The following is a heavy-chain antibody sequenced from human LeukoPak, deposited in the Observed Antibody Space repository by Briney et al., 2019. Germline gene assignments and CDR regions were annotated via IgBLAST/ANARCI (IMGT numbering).Heavy chain of an antibody. D-gene: IGHD3-10*01. CDR2: IYYSGST. V-gene: IGHV4-59*01. Sequence: SETLSLTCTVSGGSISSYYWSWIRQPPGKGLEWIGYIYYSGSTNYNPSLKSRVTISVDTSKNQFSLKLSSVTAADTAVYYCASEKHGSGIDYWGQGTLVTVSS. J-gene: IGHJ4*02. CDR3: ASEKHGSGIDY. CDR1: GGSISSYY.